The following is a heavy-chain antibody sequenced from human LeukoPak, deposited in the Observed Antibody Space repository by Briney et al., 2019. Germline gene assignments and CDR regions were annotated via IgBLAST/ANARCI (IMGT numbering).Heavy chain of an antibody. V-gene: IGHV1-69*04. Sequence: ASVKVSCKASGGTFSSYAISWVRQAPGQGLEWMGRIIPILGIANYAQKFQGRVTITADKSTSTAYMELSSLRSEDTAVYYCARGAYCSGGGCYFLDYWGQGTLVTVSS. CDR1: GGTFSSYA. D-gene: IGHD2-15*01. CDR3: ARGAYCSGGGCYFLDY. CDR2: IIPILGIA. J-gene: IGHJ4*02.